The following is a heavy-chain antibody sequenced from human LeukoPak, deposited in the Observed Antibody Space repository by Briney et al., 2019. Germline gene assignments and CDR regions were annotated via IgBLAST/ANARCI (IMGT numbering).Heavy chain of an antibody. Sequence: GGSLRLSRTASGFTFSNSAMTWGRQVPGKGLEWVSTISNSGGSTYYADFVKGRFTIARDNSGNTLFLQMSSLTAEDTALYYCAKLRGKDGVRDSYDVWGPGTMVTVSS. J-gene: IGHJ3*01. CDR2: ISNSGGST. CDR1: GFTFSNSA. V-gene: IGHV3-23*05. CDR3: AKLRGKDGVRDSYDV. D-gene: IGHD2-21*01.